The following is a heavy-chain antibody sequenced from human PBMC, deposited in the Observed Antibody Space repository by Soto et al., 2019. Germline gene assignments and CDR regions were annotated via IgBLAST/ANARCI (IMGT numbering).Heavy chain of an antibody. V-gene: IGHV4-59*08. CDR1: GDSISTYY. J-gene: IGHJ4*02. Sequence: QVQLQESGPGLVKPSETLSLTCTVSGDSISTYYWTWIRQSPGKGLEWIAFIYYGGSTNYNPSLKSRVNISVDTSKNQFSLKLNSVTAADTAVYYCASPGRDWGSLDYWGQGTLVTVSS. CDR2: IYYGGST. CDR3: ASPGRDWGSLDY. D-gene: IGHD7-27*01.